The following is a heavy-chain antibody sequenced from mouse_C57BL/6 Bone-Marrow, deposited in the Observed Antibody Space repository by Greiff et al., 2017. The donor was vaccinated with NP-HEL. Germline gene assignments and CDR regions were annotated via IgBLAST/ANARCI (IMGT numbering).Heavy chain of an antibody. CDR1: GYTFTDYY. CDR2: IYPGSGNT. J-gene: IGHJ2*01. V-gene: IGHV1-76*01. Sequence: QVQLQQSGAGLVRPGASVKLSCKASGYTFTDYYINWVQQRPGQGLEWIARIYPGSGNTYYNEKFKGKATLTAEKSSSTAYMQLSSLTSEDSAIYFCARAEKLGYPDYWGQGTTLTVSS. CDR3: ARAEKLGYPDY. D-gene: IGHD1-2*01.